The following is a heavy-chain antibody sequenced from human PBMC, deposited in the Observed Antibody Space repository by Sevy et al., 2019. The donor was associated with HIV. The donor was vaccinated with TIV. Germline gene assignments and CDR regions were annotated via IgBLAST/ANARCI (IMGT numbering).Heavy chain of an antibody. J-gene: IGHJ4*02. Sequence: GGSLRLSCAASGFTFSSYSLNWVRQAPGKGLEWVSYISGRSGTTYYADSVKGRFTISRDNAKNSLYLQMNSLRAEDTAVYYCARDFQYYDSSGYYSYYFDYWGQGTLVTVSS. D-gene: IGHD3-22*01. CDR3: ARDFQYYDSSGYYSYYFDY. V-gene: IGHV3-48*01. CDR1: GFTFSSYS. CDR2: ISGRSGTT.